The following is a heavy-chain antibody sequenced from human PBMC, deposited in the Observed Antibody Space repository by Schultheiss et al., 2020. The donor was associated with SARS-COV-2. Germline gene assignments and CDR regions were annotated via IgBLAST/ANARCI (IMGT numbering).Heavy chain of an antibody. J-gene: IGHJ6*02. CDR2: IYYSGST. V-gene: IGHV4-59*12. CDR1: GGSISSYY. Sequence: SQTLSLTCTVSGGSISSYYWSWIRQPPGKGLEWIGYIYYSGSTNYNPSLKSRVTISVDTSKNQFSLKLSSVTAADTAVYYCARFLVQNVVPAAYYYYYYGMYVWGQGTTVSVS. D-gene: IGHD2-2*01. CDR3: ARFLVQNVVPAAYYYYYYGMYV.